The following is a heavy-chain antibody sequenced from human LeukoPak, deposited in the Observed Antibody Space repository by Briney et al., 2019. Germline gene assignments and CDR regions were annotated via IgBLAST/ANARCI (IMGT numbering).Heavy chain of an antibody. V-gene: IGHV5-51*01. Sequence: LGESLKISCKGSGYSFTSYWIGWVRQMPGKGLEWVGFIYTSDSDTRYRPSLQGQATISAHKSIRTAYLQWSSLKASHTAMYYCARYSDRVDYWGEGTLVTVSS. D-gene: IGHD6-13*01. CDR3: ARYSDRVDY. CDR2: IYTSDSDT. CDR1: GYSFTSYW. J-gene: IGHJ4*02.